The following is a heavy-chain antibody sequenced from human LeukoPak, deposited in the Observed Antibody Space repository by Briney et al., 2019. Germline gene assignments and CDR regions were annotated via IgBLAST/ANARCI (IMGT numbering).Heavy chain of an antibody. J-gene: IGHJ5*02. Sequence: PSETLSLTCTVSGYSISSGYYWGWIRQPPGKGLEWTGSIDHSGSTYYNPSLKSRVTISVDTSKNQFSLKLSSVTAADTAVYYCARLLPEGWFDPWGQGTLVIVSS. V-gene: IGHV4-38-2*02. CDR3: ARLLPEGWFDP. CDR2: IDHSGST. D-gene: IGHD2-15*01. CDR1: GYSISSGYY.